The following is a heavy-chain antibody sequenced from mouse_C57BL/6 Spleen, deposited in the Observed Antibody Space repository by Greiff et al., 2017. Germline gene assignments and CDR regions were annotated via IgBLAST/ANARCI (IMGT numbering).Heavy chain of an antibody. J-gene: IGHJ4*01. Sequence: EVQVVESGGGLVKPGGSLKLSCAASGFTFSDYGMHWVRQAPEKGLEWVAYISSGSSTIYYADTVKGRFTISRDNAKNTLFLQMTSLRSEDTAMYYCARTGNPYYAMDYWGQGTSVTVSS. V-gene: IGHV5-17*01. D-gene: IGHD2-1*01. CDR3: ARTGNPYYAMDY. CDR1: GFTFSDYG. CDR2: ISSGSSTI.